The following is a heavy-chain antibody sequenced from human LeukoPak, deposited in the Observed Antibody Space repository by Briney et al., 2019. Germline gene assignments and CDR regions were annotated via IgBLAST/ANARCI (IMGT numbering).Heavy chain of an antibody. J-gene: IGHJ4*02. CDR1: GFTFSSYS. D-gene: IGHD6-13*01. CDR2: ISSSSSYI. CDR3: AGELAAAGTSDY. Sequence: PGGSLRLSCAASGFTFSSYSMNWVRKAPGKGLGWVSSISSSSSYIYYADSVKGRFTISRDNAKNSLYLQMNSLRAEDTAVYYCAGELAAAGTSDYWGQGTLVTVSS. V-gene: IGHV3-21*01.